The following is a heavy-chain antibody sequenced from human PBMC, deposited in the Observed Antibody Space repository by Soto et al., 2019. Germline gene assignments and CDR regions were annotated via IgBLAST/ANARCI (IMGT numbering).Heavy chain of an antibody. CDR2: INHSGST. V-gene: IGHV4-34*01. J-gene: IGHJ6*03. CDR1: GGSLSGYF. CDR3: ASYHYYDFWIGSRHYMDA. D-gene: IGHD3-3*01. Sequence: QVHLEQWGAGLLKPSETLSLTCAVYGGSLSGYFWSWVRQPPGKGLEWIGEINHSGSTNYNPSLKNRVTISADTSKPQFPLRLTSVTAADSGIYYCASYHYYDFWIGSRHYMDAWGRGTTVTVSS.